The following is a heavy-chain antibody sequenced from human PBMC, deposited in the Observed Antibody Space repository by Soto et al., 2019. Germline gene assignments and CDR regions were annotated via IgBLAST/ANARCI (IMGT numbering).Heavy chain of an antibody. CDR3: AKMEGMDPWAYSFDY. CDR1: GFTFSDFA. Sequence: VQVLKSGGGLVQPGGSLRLSCAATGFTFSDFAMSWVRQAPGKGLEWVSRIYGGGNGPHYADSVKGRVTISRDNSKNTLYLQMNSLRAEDTAVYYCAKMEGMDPWAYSFDYWGQGTLVTVSS. V-gene: IGHV3-23*01. D-gene: IGHD2-2*03. CDR2: IYGGGNGP. J-gene: IGHJ4*02.